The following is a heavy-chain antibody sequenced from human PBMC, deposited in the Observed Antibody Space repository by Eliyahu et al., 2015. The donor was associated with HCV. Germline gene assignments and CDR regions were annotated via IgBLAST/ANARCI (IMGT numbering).Heavy chain of an antibody. CDR1: GFXXSDSW. CDR2: INTDATNI. D-gene: IGHD3-9*01. V-gene: IGHV3-74*01. Sequence: QLVESGGGLVQPGGSLXLSCAASGFXXSDSWMHWVRQVPGKGLEWISRINTDATNINYAASAKGRFTISRDNAKNTLFLQMRGLRAEDSAVYFCARGQPNYYFDSAGYYLDYWGQGILVTVSS. CDR3: ARGQPNYYFDSAGYYLDY. J-gene: IGHJ4*02.